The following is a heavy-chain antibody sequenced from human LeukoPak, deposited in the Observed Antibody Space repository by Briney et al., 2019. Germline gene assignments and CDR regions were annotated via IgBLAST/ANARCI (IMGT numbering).Heavy chain of an antibody. CDR1: GFTFSSYA. CDR3: AKADGYTHDWFYYYYMDV. D-gene: IGHD3-9*01. V-gene: IGHV3-23*01. J-gene: IGHJ6*03. Sequence: PGGSLRLSCAASGFTFSSYAMSWVRQAPGKGLEWVSAISGSGGSTYYADSVKGRFTISRDNSKNTLYLQMNSLRAEDTAVYYCAKADGYTHDWFYYYYMDVWGKGTTVTVSS. CDR2: ISGSGGST.